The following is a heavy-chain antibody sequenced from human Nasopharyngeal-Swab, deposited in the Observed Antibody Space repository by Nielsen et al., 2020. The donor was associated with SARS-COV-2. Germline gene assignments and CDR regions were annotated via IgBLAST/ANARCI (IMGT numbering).Heavy chain of an antibody. CDR3: ARVDVHDACDV. CDR1: EFTFSSYW. CDR2: MNSDGSRT. D-gene: IGHD3-16*01. J-gene: IGHJ3*01. V-gene: IGHV3-74*01. Sequence: GESLKISCAASEFTFSSYWMHWVRQAPGEGLEWVSRMNSDGSRTSYADSVKGRFTISRDNAKNTLYLQMNSLRAEDTAVYYCARVDVHDACDVWGQGTRVTVSS.